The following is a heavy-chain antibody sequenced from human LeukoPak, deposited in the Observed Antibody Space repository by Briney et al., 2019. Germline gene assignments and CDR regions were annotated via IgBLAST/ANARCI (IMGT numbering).Heavy chain of an antibody. CDR3: AREAEFSSSPTFDS. CDR1: GFNFNNHA. V-gene: IGHV3-30*04. CDR2: ISYDGTKK. D-gene: IGHD6-6*01. Sequence: GRSLRLSCAASGFNFNNHALHCVRQAPGKGLECVTLISYDGTKKYYADSVKGRFTVSRDKSSNTVQLQMNSLRPEDTGLYYCAREAEFSSSPTFDSWGQGVLVTVSS. J-gene: IGHJ4*02.